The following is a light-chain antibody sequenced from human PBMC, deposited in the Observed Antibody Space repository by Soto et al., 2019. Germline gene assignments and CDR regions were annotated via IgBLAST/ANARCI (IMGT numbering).Light chain of an antibody. CDR2: GPS. J-gene: IGKJ1*01. V-gene: IGKV3-20*01. CDR1: QSVSSSY. Sequence: EIVLTQSPGTLSLSPGERATLSCRASQSVSSSYLAWYQQKPGQSPRLLIYGPSSRATGIPERFSGSGSGTDFTLTISRLEPEDFAVYYCQQYGRSPTTFGQGTKVDIK. CDR3: QQYGRSPTT.